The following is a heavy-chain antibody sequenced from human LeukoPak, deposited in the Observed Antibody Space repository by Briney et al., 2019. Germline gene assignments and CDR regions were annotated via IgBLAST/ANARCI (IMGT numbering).Heavy chain of an antibody. D-gene: IGHD4-23*01. CDR2: IYYSGST. Sequence: PSETLSLTCTVSGGSISSYYWSWIRQPPGKGLEWIGYIYYSGSTNYNPSLKSRVTISVDTSKKQFSLKLSSVTAADTAVYYCARQDDGGYYYYYYMDVWGKGTTVTVSS. V-gene: IGHV4-59*08. J-gene: IGHJ6*03. CDR3: ARQDDGGYYYYYYMDV. CDR1: GGSISSYY.